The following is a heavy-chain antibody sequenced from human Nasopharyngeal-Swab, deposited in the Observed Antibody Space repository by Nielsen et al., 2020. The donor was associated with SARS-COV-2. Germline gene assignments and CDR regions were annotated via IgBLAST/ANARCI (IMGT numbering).Heavy chain of an antibody. CDR3: ARDWYYYDSSGYYFDY. CDR2: TYYRSKWYN. D-gene: IGHD3-22*01. J-gene: IGHJ4*02. CDR1: GDSVSSNSAA. V-gene: IGHV6-1*01. Sequence: SETLSLTCAISGDSVSSNSAAWNWIRQSPSRGLEWLGRTYYRSKWYNDYAVSVKSRITINPDTSKNQLSLQLNSVTPEDTAVYYCARDWYYYDSSGYYFDYWGQGTLVTVSS.